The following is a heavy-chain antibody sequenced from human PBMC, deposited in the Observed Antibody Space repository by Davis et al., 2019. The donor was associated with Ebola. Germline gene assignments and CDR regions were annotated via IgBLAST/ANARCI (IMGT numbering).Heavy chain of an antibody. CDR3: ARVPATYYGMDV. CDR2: ISDSGGST. CDR1: GLTFSSYG. V-gene: IGHV3-NL1*01. J-gene: IGHJ6*04. Sequence: GESLKISCVASGLTFSSYGMHWVRQAPGKGLEWVSAISDSGGSTYYADSVKGRFTISRDNSKNTLFLHINSLRVEDTAVYYCARVPATYYGMDVWGKGTTVTVSS.